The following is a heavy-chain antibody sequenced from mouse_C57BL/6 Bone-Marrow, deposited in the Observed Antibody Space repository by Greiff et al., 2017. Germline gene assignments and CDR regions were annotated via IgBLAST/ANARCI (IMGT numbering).Heavy chain of an antibody. D-gene: IGHD2-1*01. V-gene: IGHV2-5*01. CDR1: GFSLTSYG. Sequence: QVQLQQSGPGLVQPSQSLSITCTVSGFSLTSYGVLWVRQAPGKGLEWLGVIWRGGSTDYNADHMSRLSITKDNSESQVFFKMHSLQADDTAIYYCSNYGNSWYFDVWGTGTTVTVSS. J-gene: IGHJ1*03. CDR2: IWRGGST. CDR3: SNYGNSWYFDV.